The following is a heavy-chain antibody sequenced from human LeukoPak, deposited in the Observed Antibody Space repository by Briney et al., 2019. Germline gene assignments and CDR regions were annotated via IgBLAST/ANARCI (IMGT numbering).Heavy chain of an antibody. D-gene: IGHD1-26*01. V-gene: IGHV3-74*01. J-gene: IGHJ4*02. Sequence: GGSPRLPCAASGFIFSRYWMHWVRQAPGKGLLWVSRINSDGSSTNYADSVKGRFTISRDNTKNALYLQMNSLRAEDTAVFYCARGAPSGSYYLDYWGQGTLVTVSS. CDR1: GFIFSRYW. CDR2: INSDGSST. CDR3: ARGAPSGSYYLDY.